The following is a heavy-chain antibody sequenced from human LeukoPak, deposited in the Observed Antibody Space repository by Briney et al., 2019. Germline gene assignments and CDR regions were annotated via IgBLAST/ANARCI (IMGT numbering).Heavy chain of an antibody. D-gene: IGHD3-16*01. CDR3: ARRRVYDYVQNYCDY. V-gene: IGHV4-59*08. J-gene: IGHJ4*02. CDR1: GGSISSYY. Sequence: PSETLSLTCTVSGGSISSYYWSWIRQPPGKGLEWIGYIFYSGSTNYKPSLKSRFTISVDTSKNKFSLKLNCVTAADTAVYYCARRRVYDYVQNYCDYWGQGTLVTVSS. CDR2: IFYSGST.